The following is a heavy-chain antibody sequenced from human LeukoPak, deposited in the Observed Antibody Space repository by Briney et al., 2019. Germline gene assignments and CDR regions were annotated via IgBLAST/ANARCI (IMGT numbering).Heavy chain of an antibody. D-gene: IGHD6-19*01. Sequence: SETLSLTCTVSGGSISSSSYYWGWIRQPPGKGLEWIGSIYYSGSTYHNPSLKSRVTISVDTSKNQFSLKLSSVTAADTAVYYCARHHSSGWYKSYWFDPWGQGTLVTVSS. CDR2: IYYSGST. CDR3: ARHHSSGWYKSYWFDP. CDR1: GGSISSSSYY. J-gene: IGHJ5*02. V-gene: IGHV4-39*01.